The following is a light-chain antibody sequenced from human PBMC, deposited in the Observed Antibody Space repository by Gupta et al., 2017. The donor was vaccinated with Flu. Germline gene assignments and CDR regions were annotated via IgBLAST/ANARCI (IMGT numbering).Light chain of an antibody. V-gene: IGLV1-51*02. CDR1: TSNIGANY. J-gene: IGLJ3*02. Sequence: QSVLPQPPSVSAAPGQKVPISCSGSTSNIGANYVSWYQQLPGTAPRLLIYENNKRPSGIPDRFSGSKSGTSATLGITELQTGDEADYYCGTWDNSLNFARVFGGGTTLTVL. CDR3: GTWDNSLNFARV. CDR2: ENN.